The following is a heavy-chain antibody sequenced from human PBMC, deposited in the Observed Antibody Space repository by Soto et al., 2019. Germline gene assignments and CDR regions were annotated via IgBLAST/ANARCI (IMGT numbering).Heavy chain of an antibody. V-gene: IGHV3-23*01. CDR1: GFTFSSYA. D-gene: IGHD1-7*01. CDR2: ISGSDGST. Sequence: GGSLRLSCAASGFTFSSYAMSWVSQAPGKGLEWVSAISGSDGSTYYADSVKGRFTISRDNSKNTLYLQMNSLRAEDTAVYYCAKFRDWNYSNWFDPWGQGTLVTVSS. J-gene: IGHJ5*02. CDR3: AKFRDWNYSNWFDP.